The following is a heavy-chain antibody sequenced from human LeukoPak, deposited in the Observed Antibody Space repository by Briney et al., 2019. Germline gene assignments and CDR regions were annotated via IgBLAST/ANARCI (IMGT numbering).Heavy chain of an antibody. CDR2: ISSSSSYI. V-gene: IGHV3-21*01. CDR3: AREGVSSNWDNWYFDL. CDR1: GFIFSSYS. J-gene: IGHJ2*01. D-gene: IGHD6-13*01. Sequence: PGGSLRLSCAASGFIFSSYSMNWVRQAPGRGLEWVSSISSSSSYIYYADSVKGRFTISRDNAKNSLYLQMNSLTAGDTAVYYCAREGVSSNWDNWYFDLWGRGTLVTVSS.